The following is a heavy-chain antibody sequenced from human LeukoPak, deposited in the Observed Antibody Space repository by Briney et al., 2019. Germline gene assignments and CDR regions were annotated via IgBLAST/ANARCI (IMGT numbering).Heavy chain of an antibody. CDR2: INPNTGGT. D-gene: IGHD3-10*01. CDR3: ARPLRVTMIRGAAFRASSDFDP. J-gene: IGHJ5*02. CDR1: GYTFSGYY. Sequence: ASVKVSCKASGYTFSGYYIHWVRQAPGQGLEWMGWINPNTGGTKYAQGFQDRVTMTRDTSISTAYMEVSRLRYDDTAVYYCARPLRVTMIRGAAFRASSDFDPWGQGTLVTVSS. V-gene: IGHV1-2*02.